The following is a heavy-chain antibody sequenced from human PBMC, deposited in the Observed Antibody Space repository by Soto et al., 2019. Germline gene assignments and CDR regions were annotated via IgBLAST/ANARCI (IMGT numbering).Heavy chain of an antibody. D-gene: IGHD6-19*01. V-gene: IGHV3-30-3*01. Sequence: QVQLVESGGGVVQPGRSLRLSCAASGFTFSSYAMHWVRQAPGKGLEWVAVISYDGSNKYYADSVKGRFTIFRDNSKNTLYLQMNSLRAEDTAVYYCARTPSRVLIAVAGILDYWGQGTLVTVSS. CDR3: ARTPSRVLIAVAGILDY. CDR1: GFTFSSYA. CDR2: ISYDGSNK. J-gene: IGHJ4*02.